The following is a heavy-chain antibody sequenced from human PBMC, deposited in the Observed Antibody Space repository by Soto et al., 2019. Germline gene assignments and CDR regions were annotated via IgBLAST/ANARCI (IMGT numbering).Heavy chain of an antibody. Sequence: GGSLRLSCATSGFNFNNYAMSWVRQAPGERLEWVSFISSSGGTTYYADSVKGRFTISRDNSRNTVFLQMNTLGAEDTAIYYCAKDLAGLAAAFDYWGQGTLVTVSS. CDR2: ISSSGGTT. J-gene: IGHJ4*02. CDR3: AKDLAGLAAAFDY. CDR1: GFNFNNYA. D-gene: IGHD6-13*01. V-gene: IGHV3-23*01.